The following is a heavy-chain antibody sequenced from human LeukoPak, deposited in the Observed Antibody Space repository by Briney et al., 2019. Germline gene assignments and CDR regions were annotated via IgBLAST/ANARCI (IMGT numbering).Heavy chain of an antibody. CDR2: TYYRSKWYS. J-gene: IGHJ4*02. V-gene: IGHV6-1*01. D-gene: IGHD1-26*01. CDR3: AGDSGVAGFDY. Sequence: SQTLSLTCAISGDSVSSNSAAWNWIRQSPSGGLEWLGRTYYRSKWYSEYVVSVKSRITVNPDTSKNQFSLQLNSVTPEDTAVYYCAGDSGVAGFDYWGQGTLVTVSS. CDR1: GDSVSSNSAA.